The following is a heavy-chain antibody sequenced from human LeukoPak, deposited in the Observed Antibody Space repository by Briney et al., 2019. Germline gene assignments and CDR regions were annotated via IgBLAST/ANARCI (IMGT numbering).Heavy chain of an antibody. V-gene: IGHV1-69*13. D-gene: IGHD3-22*01. J-gene: IGHJ6*02. CDR3: ARARYYYDSSGYQDYYYGMDV. Sequence: ASVKVSCKASGGTFSSYAISWVRQAPGQGLEWMGGIIPIFGTANYAQKFQGRVTITADESTSTAYMELSSLRSEDTAVYYCARARYYYDSSGYQDYYYGMDVWGQGTTVTVSS. CDR1: GGTFSSYA. CDR2: IIPIFGTA.